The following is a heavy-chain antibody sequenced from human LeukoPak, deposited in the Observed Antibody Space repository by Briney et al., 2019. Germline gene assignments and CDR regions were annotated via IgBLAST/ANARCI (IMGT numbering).Heavy chain of an antibody. CDR2: VRSKAYGGTP. D-gene: IGHD3-3*01. CDR1: GFDFAEFA. CDR3: TRWTSIFSGMGV. J-gene: IGHJ6*02. Sequence: GGSLRLSCAASGFDFAEFAMAWIRQAPGKGLEWVGFVRSKAYGGTPEYAASVKDRFTISKDDFKGIAYLQMNSLKIDDTAVYYCTRWTSIFSGMGVWGQGTTVTVSS. V-gene: IGHV3-49*03.